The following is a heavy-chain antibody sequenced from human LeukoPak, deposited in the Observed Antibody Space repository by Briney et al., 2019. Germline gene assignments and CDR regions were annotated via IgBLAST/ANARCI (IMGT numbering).Heavy chain of an antibody. CDR3: ARTTVVTPSAFDI. D-gene: IGHD4-23*01. Sequence: SATLSLTCAVYGGSFSGYYWSWIRQPPGKGLEWIGEINHSGGTNYNPSLKSRVTISVDTSKNQLPLKLSSVTAADTAVYYCARTTVVTPSAFDIWGQGTMVTVSS. J-gene: IGHJ3*02. CDR1: GGSFSGYY. CDR2: INHSGGT. V-gene: IGHV4-34*01.